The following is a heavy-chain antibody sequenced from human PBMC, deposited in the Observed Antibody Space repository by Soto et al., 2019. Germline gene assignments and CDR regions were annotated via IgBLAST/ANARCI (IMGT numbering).Heavy chain of an antibody. J-gene: IGHJ4*02. Sequence: GGSLRLSCAASGFTFSSYGMHWVRQAPGKGLEWVAVISYDGSNKYYADSVKGRFTISRDNSKNTLYLQMNSLRAEDTAVYYCAKVIREWELIDYWGQGTLVTVSS. CDR1: GFTFSSYG. V-gene: IGHV3-30*18. CDR3: AKVIREWELIDY. CDR2: ISYDGSNK. D-gene: IGHD1-26*01.